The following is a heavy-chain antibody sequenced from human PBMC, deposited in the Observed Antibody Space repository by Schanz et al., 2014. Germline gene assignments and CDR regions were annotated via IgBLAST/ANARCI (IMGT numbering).Heavy chain of an antibody. Sequence: PGGSLRLSCAASGFVFGDYYMTWIRQAPGKGLEWLSYISDSGTYTNYADSVKGRFTISRDNSKNTLYLQMNSLRAEDTAVYYCAKGRFGELSAFDIWGQGTMVTVSS. CDR1: GFVFGDYY. CDR3: AKGRFGELSAFDI. D-gene: IGHD3-10*01. CDR2: ISDSGTYT. J-gene: IGHJ3*02. V-gene: IGHV3-11*05.